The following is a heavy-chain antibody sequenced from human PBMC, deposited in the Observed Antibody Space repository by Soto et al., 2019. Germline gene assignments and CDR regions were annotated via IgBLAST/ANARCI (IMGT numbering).Heavy chain of an antibody. V-gene: IGHV1-46*01. Sequence: QVQVAQSGAEVKRPGASVKVSCKASGYSFSNFYIHWVRQGPGQGLEWMGIINPSGGSTAYAQKFLGRVTMTRDTSTSTVYMELSRLGCEDTAVYYCAGADYYGSSCYHLDYWGQGTLVTVSS. CDR2: INPSGGST. CDR3: AGADYYGSSCYHLDY. J-gene: IGHJ4*02. D-gene: IGHD3-22*01. CDR1: GYSFSNFY.